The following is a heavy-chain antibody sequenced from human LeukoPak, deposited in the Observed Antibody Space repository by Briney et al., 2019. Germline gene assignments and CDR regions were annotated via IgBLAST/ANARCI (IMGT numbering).Heavy chain of an antibody. J-gene: IGHJ5*02. V-gene: IGHV3-33*05. CDR2: ISYDGSNK. Sequence: PGGTLRLSCAASGFTFSSYGMHWVRQAPGKGLEWVAVISYDGSNKYYADSVKGRFTISRDNAKNSLYLQMNSLRAEDTAVYYCARWGISSGSGSYWYWFDPWGQGTLVTVSS. CDR1: GFTFSSYG. CDR3: ARWGISSGSGSYWYWFDP. D-gene: IGHD3-10*01.